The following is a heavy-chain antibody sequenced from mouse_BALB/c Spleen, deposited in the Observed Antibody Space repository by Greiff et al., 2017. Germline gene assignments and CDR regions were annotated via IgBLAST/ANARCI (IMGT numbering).Heavy chain of an antibody. CDR1: GFTFSSYA. V-gene: IGHV5-9-3*01. J-gene: IGHJ4*01. CDR2: ISSGGSYT. D-gene: IGHD2-3*01. CDR3: ARSDYDGVMDY. Sequence: EVQGVESGGGLVKPGGSLKLSCAASGFTFSSYAMSWVRQTPEKRLEWVATISSGGSYTYYPDSVKGRFTISRDNAKNTLYLQMSSLRSEDTAMYYCARSDYDGVMDYWGQGTSVTVSS.